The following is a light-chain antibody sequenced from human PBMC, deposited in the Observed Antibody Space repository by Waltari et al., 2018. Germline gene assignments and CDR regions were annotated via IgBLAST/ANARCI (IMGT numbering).Light chain of an antibody. CDR2: GAT. Sequence: QSALTQPASVSGSPGQSITISCTSDVGNYHLVSWYQQRPGTAPKLKIYGATKRPSGVSDRLSGSKSVNTASLTISGLQAEDEADYYCCTFTSSGTWVFGGGTKLTV. J-gene: IGLJ2*01. V-gene: IGLV2-23*01. CDR1: SDVGNYHL. CDR3: CTFTSSGTWV.